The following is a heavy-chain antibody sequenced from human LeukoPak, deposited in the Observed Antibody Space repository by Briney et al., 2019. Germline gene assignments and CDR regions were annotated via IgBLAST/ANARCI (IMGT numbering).Heavy chain of an antibody. CDR3: ARQVAVAGIEEGATAFDP. V-gene: IGHV5-51*01. Sequence: GESLKISCQVSGYSFTNYWIGWVRQMPGKGLEWMGSIDPGDSDTRYSPSFQGQVTISADKSISTAYLQWSSLKASDTAMYYCARQVAVAGIEEGATAFDPWGQGTLVTVSS. D-gene: IGHD6-19*01. J-gene: IGHJ5*02. CDR2: IDPGDSDT. CDR1: GYSFTNYW.